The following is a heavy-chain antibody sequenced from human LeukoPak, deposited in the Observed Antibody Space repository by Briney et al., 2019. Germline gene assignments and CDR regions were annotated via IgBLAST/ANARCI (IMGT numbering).Heavy chain of an antibody. CDR2: IDSTTGGS. V-gene: IGHV3-23*01. Sequence: PGGSLRLSCAASGFTFSSYSMSWVRQAPGKGLEWVSTIDSTTGGSYYADSVKGRFIISRDNSQNTLYLQMNSLRAEDTAVYYCAKDHYDFWSGYYIHFDYWGQGTLVTVSS. CDR3: AKDHYDFWSGYYIHFDY. CDR1: GFTFSSYS. D-gene: IGHD3-3*01. J-gene: IGHJ4*02.